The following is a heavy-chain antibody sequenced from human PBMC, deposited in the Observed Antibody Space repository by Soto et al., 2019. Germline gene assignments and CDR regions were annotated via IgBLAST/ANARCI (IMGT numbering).Heavy chain of an antibody. Sequence: QVQLVQSGAEVKKPGSSVKVSCKASGGTFSRYSITWVRQAPGHGLEWIGRIIPIFGIASYAQKFQGRVTITADESTSTAYMGPSGLGSDDTAVYYCAGEDRDRETGLVPAAIDGMDVWGQGTTVTVSS. J-gene: IGHJ6*02. CDR2: IIPIFGIA. D-gene: IGHD2-2*01. V-gene: IGHV1-69*08. CDR1: GGTFSRYS. CDR3: AGEDRDRETGLVPAAIDGMDV.